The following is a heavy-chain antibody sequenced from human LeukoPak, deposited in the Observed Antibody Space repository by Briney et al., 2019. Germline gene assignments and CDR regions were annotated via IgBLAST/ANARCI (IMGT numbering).Heavy chain of an antibody. CDR1: GFTFSSYA. CDR2: ISGSGGST. J-gene: IGHJ3*02. V-gene: IGHV3-23*01. Sequence: GGSLRLSCAASGFTFSSYAMSWVRQAPGKGLEWVSAISGSGGSTYYADSVKGRFTISRDNSKNTVHLQMNSLRAEDTAVYYCARGRSRGAFDIWGQGTMVTVSS. D-gene: IGHD3-10*01. CDR3: ARGRSRGAFDI.